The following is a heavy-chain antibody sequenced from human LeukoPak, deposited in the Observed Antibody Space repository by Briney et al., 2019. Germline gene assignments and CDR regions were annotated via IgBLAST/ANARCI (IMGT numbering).Heavy chain of an antibody. CDR2: IKQDGSDK. J-gene: IGHJ4*02. CDR3: ARELDTETIDY. D-gene: IGHD5-18*01. CDR1: GFTFSSYW. V-gene: IGHV3-7*01. Sequence: PGGSLRLSCAASGFTFSSYWMSWVRQSPGKGLEWVANIKQDGSDKYYVDSVKGRFTISRDNGKNSLYLQMNSLRAEGTAVYYCARELDTETIDYWGQGTLVTVSS.